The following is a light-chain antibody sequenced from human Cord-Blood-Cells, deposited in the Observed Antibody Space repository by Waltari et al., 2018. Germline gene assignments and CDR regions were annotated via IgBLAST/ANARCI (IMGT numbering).Light chain of an antibody. CDR1: KLGDKY. V-gene: IGLV3-1*01. J-gene: IGLJ1*01. CDR3: QAWDSSTYV. Sequence: SYELTQPPSVSVSPGPTASITCSGDKLGDKYACWYQQKPGQSPVLVIYQDRKRPSGIPERFSGSNSGNTATLTISGTQAMDEADYYCQAWDSSTYVFGTGTKVTVL. CDR2: QDR.